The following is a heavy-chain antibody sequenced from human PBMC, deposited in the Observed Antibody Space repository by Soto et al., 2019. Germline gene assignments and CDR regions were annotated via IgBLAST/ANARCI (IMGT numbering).Heavy chain of an antibody. CDR2: IYYSGST. V-gene: IGHV4-39*07. CDR3: ARGRYSRVALDYYYYYGMDV. J-gene: IGHJ6*02. D-gene: IGHD6-13*01. Sequence: PSETLSLTCTVSGGSISSSSYYWGWIRQPPGKGLEWIGSIYYSGSTYYNPSLKSRVTISVDTSKNQFSLELSSVTAADTAVYYCARGRYSRVALDYYYYYGMDVWGQGATVT. CDR1: GGSISSSSYY.